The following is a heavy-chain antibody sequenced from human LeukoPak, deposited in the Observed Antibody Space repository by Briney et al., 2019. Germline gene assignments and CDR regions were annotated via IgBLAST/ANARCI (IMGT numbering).Heavy chain of an antibody. V-gene: IGHV1-46*01. CDR1: GYTFTSSY. J-gene: IGHJ6*02. CDR2: INPSGGST. CDR3: ARGGMIHRRDGYNPTSYYYYGMDV. Sequence: ASVTLSCNASGYTFTSSYMHWVRHAPGQGLEWMGIINPSGGSTSYAQKFPGRVTMTRDTSKSTVYMGLSSLRSEDTAVYYCARGGMIHRRDGYNPTSYYYYGMDVWGQGATVTVSS. D-gene: IGHD5-24*01.